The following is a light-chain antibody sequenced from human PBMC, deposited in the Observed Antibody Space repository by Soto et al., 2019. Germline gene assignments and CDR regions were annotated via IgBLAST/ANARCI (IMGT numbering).Light chain of an antibody. CDR3: LQTYNLPRT. V-gene: IGKV1-39*01. Sequence: DIQMTQSPSSLSASVGERVTTTCRASLNIGDFLGWFQQKAGKPPTQLIYGTSALQSGVPVRISGSASETDFTLTIRNMQREDFATYYCLQTYNLPRTFGQGTKVEFK. CDR2: GTS. CDR1: LNIGDF. J-gene: IGKJ1*01.